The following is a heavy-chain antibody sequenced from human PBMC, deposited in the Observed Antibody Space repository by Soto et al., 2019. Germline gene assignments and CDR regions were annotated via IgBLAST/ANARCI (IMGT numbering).Heavy chain of an antibody. D-gene: IGHD4-17*01. V-gene: IGHV3-48*01. J-gene: IGHJ4*02. CDR2: ISSSSSSTI. CDR1: GFTFSSYS. Sequence: GGSLRLSCAASGFTFSSYSMNWVRQAPGKGLEWVSYISSSSSSTIYYADSVKGRFTVSRDNAKNSLYLQMNSLRAEDTAVYYCARRTTVTGTYYFDYWGQGTLVTVSS. CDR3: ARRTTVTGTYYFDY.